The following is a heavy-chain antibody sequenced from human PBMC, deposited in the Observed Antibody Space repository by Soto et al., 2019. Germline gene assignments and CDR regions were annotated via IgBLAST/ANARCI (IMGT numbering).Heavy chain of an antibody. CDR1: GGSFSGYY. J-gene: IGHJ6*02. Sequence: SETLSLTCAVYGGSFSGYYWSWIRQPPGKGLEWIGSIYYSGSTYYNPSLKSRVTISVDTSKNQFSLKLSSVTAADTAVYYCARQPMVRGLDYYYYGMDVWGQGTTVTVSS. CDR2: IYYSGST. CDR3: ARQPMVRGLDYYYYGMDV. D-gene: IGHD3-10*01. V-gene: IGHV4-34*01.